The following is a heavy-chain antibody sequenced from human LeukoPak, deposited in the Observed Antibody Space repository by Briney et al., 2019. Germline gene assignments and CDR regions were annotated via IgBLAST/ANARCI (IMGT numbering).Heavy chain of an antibody. V-gene: IGHV1-2*02. D-gene: IGHD3-10*01. CDR2: IDPNSGGT. CDR1: GYTFTAHY. Sequence: ASVKVSCRASGYTFTAHYLHWVRQAPGQGLEWMGWIDPNSGGTNYAQKFLGSVTMTGDTSINTAFMELSRLRSDDTAIYYCARGRDTTMVRGVITNYFDLWGRGSLVIVSS. CDR3: ARGRDTTMVRGVITNYFDL. J-gene: IGHJ2*01.